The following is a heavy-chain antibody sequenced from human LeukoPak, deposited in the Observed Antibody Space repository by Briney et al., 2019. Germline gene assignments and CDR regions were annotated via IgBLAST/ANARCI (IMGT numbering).Heavy chain of an antibody. CDR3: ARRDCSSTSCYTGYSSSFDY. V-gene: IGHV1-18*01. D-gene: IGHD2-2*02. CDR1: GYTFTSYG. Sequence: ASVKVSCKASGYTFTSYGISWVRQAPGQGLEWMGWISAYNGNTNYAQKLQGRVTMTTGTSTSTAYMELRSLRSDDTAVYYCARRDCSSTSCYTGYSSSFDYWGQGTLVTVSS. J-gene: IGHJ4*02. CDR2: ISAYNGNT.